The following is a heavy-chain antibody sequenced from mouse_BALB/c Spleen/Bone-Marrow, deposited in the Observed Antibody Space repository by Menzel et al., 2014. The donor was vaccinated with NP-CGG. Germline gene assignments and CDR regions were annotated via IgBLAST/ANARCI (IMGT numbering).Heavy chain of an antibody. D-gene: IGHD1-2*01. CDR3: ARGGAHYYGRGFTY. CDR2: ISDGGSYT. J-gene: IGHJ3*01. CDR1: GFAFSDYY. Sequence: EVNLVESGGNLVKPGGSLKLSCAASGFAFSDYYMYWVRRTPEKRLEWVATISDGGSYTYYPDSVKGRFTISRDNAKNSLYLQMNSLKSEDSAMYYCARGGAHYYGRGFTYWGQGTLVTVSA. V-gene: IGHV5-4*02.